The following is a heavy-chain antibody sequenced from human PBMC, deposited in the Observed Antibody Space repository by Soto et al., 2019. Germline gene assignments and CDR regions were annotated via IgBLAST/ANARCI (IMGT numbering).Heavy chain of an antibody. Sequence: GGSLRLSCAASGFTFDDYAMHWVRQAPGKGLEWVSGISGNGGSIDYADSVKGRFTISRDNAKNTLYLQMNSLRAEDTAVYYCAKDIVKYIVVVPAAMGPFDYWGQGTQVTVS. CDR1: GFTFDDYA. J-gene: IGHJ4*02. CDR2: ISGNGGSI. CDR3: AKDIVKYIVVVPAAMGPFDY. D-gene: IGHD2-2*01. V-gene: IGHV3-9*01.